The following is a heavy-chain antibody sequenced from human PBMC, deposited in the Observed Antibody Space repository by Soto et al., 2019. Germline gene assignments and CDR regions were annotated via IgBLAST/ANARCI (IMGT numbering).Heavy chain of an antibody. J-gene: IGHJ4*02. CDR3: AKGGEVGGVLGDH. CDR2: ISYDGSYQ. Sequence: QVQLVESGGGVVQPGTSLRLSCEASGFAFNKFGMHWVRQAPGKGLEWVAFISYDGSYQYYADSVQGRLTITRDNSMNPLNMQLNSLRREDTAVYYCAKGGEVGGVLGDHWGQGTLVPVSS. CDR1: GFAFNKFG. V-gene: IGHV3-30*18. D-gene: IGHD1-26*01.